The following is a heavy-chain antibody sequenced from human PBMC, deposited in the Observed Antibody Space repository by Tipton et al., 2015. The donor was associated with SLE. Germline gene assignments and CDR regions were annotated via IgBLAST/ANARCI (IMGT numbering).Heavy chain of an antibody. CDR2: ISGSGGST. D-gene: IGHD2/OR15-2a*01. J-gene: IGHJ6*02. V-gene: IGHV3-23*01. CDR1: GFTFSSYA. Sequence: SLRLSCAASGFTFSSYAMSWVRQAPGKGLEWVSAISGSGGSTYYADSVKGRFTISRDNAKNSLHLQMNNLRAEDTAIYYCARLSINYYGMDVWGQGTTVTVSS. CDR3: ARLSINYYGMDV.